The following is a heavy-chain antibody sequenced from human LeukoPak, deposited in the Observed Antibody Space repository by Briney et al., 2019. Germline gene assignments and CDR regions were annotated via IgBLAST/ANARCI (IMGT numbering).Heavy chain of an antibody. J-gene: IGHJ6*03. CDR2: MNPNSGNT. V-gene: IGHV1-8*01. CDR3: ARGGGYSYGFTDYYYYYMDV. Sequence: GASVKVSCKASGYTFTSYDINWVRQATGQGLEWMGWMNPNSGNTGYAQKFQGRVTMTRNTSISTAYMELSSLRSEDTAVYYCARGGGYSYGFTDYYYYYMDVWGKGTTVTISS. CDR1: GYTFTSYD. D-gene: IGHD5-18*01.